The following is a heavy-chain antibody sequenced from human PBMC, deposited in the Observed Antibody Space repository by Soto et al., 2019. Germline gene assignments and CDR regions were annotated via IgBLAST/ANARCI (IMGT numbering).Heavy chain of an antibody. V-gene: IGHV3-53*01. D-gene: IGHD3-10*01. Sequence: VKLVESGGGLMQPGGSPRLSCAASGFSVGGNPMTWVRQAPGKGLEWVAVIHTGGSTFYADSVKGRFTISRDNSKNTVYLQMNSLSVGDTAIYFCARGVNDDSWGQGTLVTVSS. CDR2: IHTGGST. CDR1: GFSVGGNP. J-gene: IGHJ4*02. CDR3: ARGVNDDS.